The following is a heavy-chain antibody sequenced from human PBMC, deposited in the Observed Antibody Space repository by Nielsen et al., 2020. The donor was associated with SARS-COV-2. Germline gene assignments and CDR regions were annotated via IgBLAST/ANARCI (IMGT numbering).Heavy chain of an antibody. CDR1: GFTFSSYA. Sequence: GESLKISCAASGFTFSSYAMHWVRQAPGKGLEWVAVISYDGSNKYYADSVKGRFTISRDNSKNTLYLQMNSLRAEDTALYYCAKEYYDILTGYYSLRYFDYWGQGTLVTVSS. CDR2: ISYDGSNK. V-gene: IGHV3-30*04. J-gene: IGHJ4*02. CDR3: AKEYYDILTGYYSLRYFDY. D-gene: IGHD3-9*01.